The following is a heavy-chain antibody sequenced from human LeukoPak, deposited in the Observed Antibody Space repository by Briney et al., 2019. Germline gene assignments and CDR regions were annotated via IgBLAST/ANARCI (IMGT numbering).Heavy chain of an antibody. D-gene: IGHD6-6*01. Sequence: SVKVSCKASGGTFSSYAISWVRQAPGQGLEWMGGIIPIFGTANYAQKFQGRVTITTDESTSTAYMELSSLRSEDTAVYYCTSGGIVARLSFDPWAQGPLVTVPS. J-gene: IGHJ5*02. V-gene: IGHV1-69*05. CDR1: GGTFSSYA. CDR2: IIPIFGTA. CDR3: TSGGIVARLSFDP.